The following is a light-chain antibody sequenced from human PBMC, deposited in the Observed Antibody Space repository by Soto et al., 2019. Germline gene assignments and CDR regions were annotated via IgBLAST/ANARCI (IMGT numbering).Light chain of an antibody. CDR1: QSIRSW. CDR3: QEYTSYLWT. CDR2: KAS. Sequence: DIQMTQSPSTLSASVGDRVTITCRASQSIRSWLAWYQQKPGRAPKLLIYKASNLASGVPSRFSGSGSGTECTRTISSLQPDDFATYYCQEYTSYLWTFGQGTKVDSK. V-gene: IGKV1-5*03. J-gene: IGKJ1*01.